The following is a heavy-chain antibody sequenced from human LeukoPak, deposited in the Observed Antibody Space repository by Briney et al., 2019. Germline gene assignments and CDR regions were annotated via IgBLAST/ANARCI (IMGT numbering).Heavy chain of an antibody. CDR2: MNPNSGNT. Sequence: ASVKVSCKTSGYTFTGYYMHWVRQAPGQGLEWMGWMNPNSGNTGYAQKFQGRVTMTRNTSISTAYMELSSLRSEDTAVYYCARKGRVRGVQPFDPWGQGTLVTVSS. J-gene: IGHJ5*02. CDR3: ARKGRVRGVQPFDP. CDR1: GYTFTGYY. V-gene: IGHV1-8*02. D-gene: IGHD3-10*01.